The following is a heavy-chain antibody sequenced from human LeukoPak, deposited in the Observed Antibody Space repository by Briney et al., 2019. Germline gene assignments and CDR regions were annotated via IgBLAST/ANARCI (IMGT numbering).Heavy chain of an antibody. CDR2: IKQDGREE. J-gene: IGHJ5*02. Sequence: GGSLRLSCAASGFSFSSSWMSWARQAPGKGLEWVANIKQDGREEYYVDSVKGRFTISRDNAKNSLYLQMTSLRAEDTAVYYCARSTGWRNWFDPWGQGTLVTVSS. V-gene: IGHV3-7*01. CDR3: ARSTGWRNWFDP. D-gene: IGHD6-19*01. CDR1: GFSFSSSW.